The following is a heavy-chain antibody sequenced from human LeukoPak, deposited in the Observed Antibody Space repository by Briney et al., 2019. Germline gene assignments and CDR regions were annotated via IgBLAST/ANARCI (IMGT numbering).Heavy chain of an antibody. CDR3: VRGEVGDFDS. CDR2: VHESGSS. J-gene: IGHJ4*02. Sequence: LSETLSLTCAVSGYSISRGYYWGWVRQSPGKRPQWLGSVHESGSSHHNPSLRSRVTIELDTSENEFSLTLTSVTAADSGTYYCVRGEVGDFDSWGQGTLVIVSS. D-gene: IGHD1-26*01. CDR1: GYSISRGYY. V-gene: IGHV4-38-2*01.